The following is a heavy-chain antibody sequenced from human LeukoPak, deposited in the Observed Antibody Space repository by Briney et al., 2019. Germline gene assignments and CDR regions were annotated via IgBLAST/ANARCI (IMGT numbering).Heavy chain of an antibody. J-gene: IGHJ4*02. CDR2: ISSSSSYI. D-gene: IGHD3-16*01. Sequence: GGSLRLSCAASGFTFSSYAMSWVRQAPGKGLEWVSSISSSSSYIYYADSVKGRFTISRDNAKNSLYLQMNSLRAEDTAVYYCARNPQGVIDYWGQGTLVTVSS. CDR1: GFTFSSYA. V-gene: IGHV3-21*01. CDR3: ARNPQGVIDY.